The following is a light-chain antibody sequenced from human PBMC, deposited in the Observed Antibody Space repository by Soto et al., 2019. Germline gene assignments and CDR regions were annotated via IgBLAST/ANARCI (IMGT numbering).Light chain of an antibody. Sequence: EIVSTKSPATLSLSQGERATLSCRASQSVSTNYVAWYQQKPGQAPRLLIYGASSRASGIPDRFRGSGSGTDFTLTISRLEPEDFAVYYCQQYANSHGTFGQGTKVDIK. CDR2: GAS. J-gene: IGKJ1*01. V-gene: IGKV3-20*01. CDR3: QQYANSHGT. CDR1: QSVSTNY.